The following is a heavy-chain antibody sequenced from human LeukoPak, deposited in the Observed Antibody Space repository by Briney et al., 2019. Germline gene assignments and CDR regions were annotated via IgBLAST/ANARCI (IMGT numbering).Heavy chain of an antibody. V-gene: IGHV1-69*13. Sequence: SVKVSCKASGGTFSSYAISWVRQAPGQGLEWMGGIIPIFGIANYAQKFQGRVTITADESTSTAYMELSSLRSEDTAVYYCASPGRERGLCFFYWGRGTLVTVSS. CDR2: IIPIFGIA. D-gene: IGHD1-1*01. J-gene: IGHJ4*02. CDR3: ASPGRERGLCFFY. CDR1: GGTFSSYA.